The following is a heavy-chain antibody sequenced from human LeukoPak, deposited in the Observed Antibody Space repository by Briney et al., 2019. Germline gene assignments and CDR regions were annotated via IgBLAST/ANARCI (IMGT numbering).Heavy chain of an antibody. CDR3: ARDHQNGDPYYYGSGSL. V-gene: IGHV3-11*01. D-gene: IGHD3-10*01. CDR2: ISSSGSTI. J-gene: IGHJ4*02. CDR1: GFTFSDYY. Sequence: GGSLRLSCAASGFTFSDYYMSWIHQAPGKGLEWVSYISSSGSTIYYADSVKGRFTISRDNAKNSLYLQMNSLRAEDTAVYYCARDHQNGDPYYYGSGSLWGQGTLVTVSS.